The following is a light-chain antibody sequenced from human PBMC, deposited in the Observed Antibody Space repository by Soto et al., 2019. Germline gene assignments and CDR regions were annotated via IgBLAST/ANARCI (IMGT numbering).Light chain of an antibody. CDR2: AAS. J-gene: IGKJ4*01. Sequence: AIQMTQSPSSLSASVGDRVTITCRASQGIGNDLGWYQQKSGKAPKLLIYAASNLQGGVPSRFSGSGSGTDFTLTISGLQPEDVATYSCLQDHSYPLTFGGGTKVEI. CDR3: LQDHSYPLT. V-gene: IGKV1-6*01. CDR1: QGIGND.